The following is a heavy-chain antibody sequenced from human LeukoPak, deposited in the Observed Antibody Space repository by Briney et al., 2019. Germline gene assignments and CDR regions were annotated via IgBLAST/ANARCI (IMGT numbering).Heavy chain of an antibody. CDR3: ARVPRYCSGSSCRYYYYYYMDV. CDR2: INPNSGGT. V-gene: IGHV1-2*02. Sequence: ASVKVSCKASGYTFTGYYMHWVRQAPGQGLEWMGWINPNSGGTNYAQKFQGRVTMTRDTSISTAYMELSRLRSDDTAVYYCARVPRYCSGSSCRYYYYYYMDVWGKGTTVTVSS. J-gene: IGHJ6*03. D-gene: IGHD2-15*01. CDR1: GYTFTGYY.